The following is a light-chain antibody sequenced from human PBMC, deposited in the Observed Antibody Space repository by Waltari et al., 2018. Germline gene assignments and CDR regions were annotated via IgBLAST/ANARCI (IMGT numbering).Light chain of an antibody. CDR2: DAS. J-gene: IGKJ1*01. V-gene: IGKV1-5*01. Sequence: DIQMTQSPSTLSASVGDRVTITCRASQSISSWLAWYQQKPGKAPKPLIYDASSLESGVPSRFIGSRSGTEFTLTISSLQPDDFATYYCQQYNTYSGTFGQGTKVEVK. CDR3: QQYNTYSGT. CDR1: QSISSW.